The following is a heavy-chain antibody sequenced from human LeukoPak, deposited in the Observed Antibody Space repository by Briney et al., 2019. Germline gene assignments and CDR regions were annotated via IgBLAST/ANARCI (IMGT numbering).Heavy chain of an antibody. CDR2: INQDGTEK. J-gene: IGHJ4*02. Sequence: GGSLRLSCAASGFTFSSYWMSWVRQAPGEGLEWVAKINQDGTEKAYVDSVRGRFTISRDNAKNSLFLQMNSLRAEDTAVYYCAKDWVGDGYNRGYFDYWGQGTLVTVSS. CDR3: AKDWVGDGYNRGYFDY. CDR1: GFTFSSYW. D-gene: IGHD5-24*01. V-gene: IGHV3-7*03.